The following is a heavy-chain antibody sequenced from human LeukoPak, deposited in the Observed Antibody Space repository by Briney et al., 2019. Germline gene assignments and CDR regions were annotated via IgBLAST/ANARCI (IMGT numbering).Heavy chain of an antibody. D-gene: IGHD2-15*01. CDR2: INHSGST. CDR3: AREEASARSAAFDY. J-gene: IGHJ4*02. Sequence: SETLSLTCAVYGGSFSGYYWSWIRQPPGKGLEWIGEINHSGSTNYNPSLKSRVTILVDTSKNQFSLKLSSVTAADTAVYYCAREEASARSAAFDYWGQGTLVTVSS. CDR1: GGSFSGYY. V-gene: IGHV4-34*01.